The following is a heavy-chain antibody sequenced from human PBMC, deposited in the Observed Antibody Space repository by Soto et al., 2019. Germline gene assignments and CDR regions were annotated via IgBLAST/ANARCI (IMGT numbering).Heavy chain of an antibody. Sequence: PGGSLRLSCAASGFTFSSYSMNWVRQAPGKGLEWVSSISSSSSYIYYADSVKGRFTISGDNAKNSLYLQMNSLRAEDTAVYYCAREDFWSGYGIYYYYGMDVWGQGTTVTVSS. D-gene: IGHD3-3*01. CDR2: ISSSSSYI. V-gene: IGHV3-21*01. CDR1: GFTFSSYS. J-gene: IGHJ6*02. CDR3: AREDFWSGYGIYYYYGMDV.